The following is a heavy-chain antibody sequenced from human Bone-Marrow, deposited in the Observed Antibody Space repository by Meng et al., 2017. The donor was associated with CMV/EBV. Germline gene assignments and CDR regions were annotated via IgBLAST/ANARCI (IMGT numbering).Heavy chain of an antibody. J-gene: IGHJ5*02. CDR3: VRDGGPGIAVAGLGWFDP. V-gene: IGHV3-21*01. CDR1: GFTFSSYS. D-gene: IGHD6-19*01. CDR2: ISSSSSYI. Sequence: GGSLRLSCAASGFTFSSYSMNWVRQAPGKGLEWVSSISSSSSYIDYTDSVKGRFTISRDNTKKSLYLQMNSLRAEDTAVYYCVRDGGPGIAVAGLGWFDPWGQGTLVTVSS.